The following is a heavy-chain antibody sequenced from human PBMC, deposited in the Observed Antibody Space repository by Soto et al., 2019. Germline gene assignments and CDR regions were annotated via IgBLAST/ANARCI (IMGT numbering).Heavy chain of an antibody. J-gene: IGHJ3*02. CDR1: GGSISSSSYY. Sequence: QLQLQESGPGLVKPSETLSLTCTVSGGSISSSSYYWGWIRHPPGKGLGWIGGIYYSGSTYYNPPLKTPVSISVDRVKNQFSVRLSSVTASDTPVYYGARRSPVHLWSVYGAFDIWGQGTMVTVSS. CDR3: ARRSPVHLWSVYGAFDI. CDR2: IYYSGST. D-gene: IGHD3-3*02. V-gene: IGHV4-39*01.